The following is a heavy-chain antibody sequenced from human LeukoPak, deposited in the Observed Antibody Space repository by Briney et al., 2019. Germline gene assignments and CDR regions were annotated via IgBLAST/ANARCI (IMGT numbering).Heavy chain of an antibody. CDR2: ISYDGSNK. D-gene: IGHD2-21*02. CDR1: GFTFSSYA. V-gene: IGHV3-30*01. Sequence: GRSLRLSCAASGFTFSSYAMHWVRQAPGKGXXXVAVISYDGSNKYYADSVKGRFTISRDNSKNTLYLQMNSLRAEDTAVYYCATACGGDCYSDYWGRGTLVTVSS. J-gene: IGHJ4*02. CDR3: ATACGGDCYSDY.